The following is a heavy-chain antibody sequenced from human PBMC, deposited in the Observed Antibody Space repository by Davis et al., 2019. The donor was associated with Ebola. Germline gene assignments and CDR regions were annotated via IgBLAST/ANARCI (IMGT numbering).Heavy chain of an antibody. CDR1: GYSFTSYW. D-gene: IGHD1-1*01. CDR2: IYPGDSDT. V-gene: IGHV5-51*01. CDR3: ARHEDWNLGWIDY. Sequence: PGGSLRLSCKGSGYSFTSYWIGWVRQMPGKGLEWMGIIYPGDSDTRYSPSFQGQVTISADKSISTAYLQWSSLKASDTAMYYCARHEDWNLGWIDYWGQGTLVTVSS. J-gene: IGHJ4*02.